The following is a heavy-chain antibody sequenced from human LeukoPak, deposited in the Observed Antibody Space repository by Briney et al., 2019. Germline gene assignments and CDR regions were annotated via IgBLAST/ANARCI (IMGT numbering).Heavy chain of an antibody. CDR2: IYTSGST. V-gene: IGHV4-61*02. CDR3: TKGGELMNY. Sequence: SETLSLTCTVSGGSVSSGNYYWTWIRQPAGKGLEWIGRIYTSGSTNYNPSLKSRVTISIDASKNQFSLRLSSVTAADTAVYYCTKGGELMNYWGQGTLVTVSS. D-gene: IGHD1-26*01. J-gene: IGHJ4*02. CDR1: GGSVSSGNYY.